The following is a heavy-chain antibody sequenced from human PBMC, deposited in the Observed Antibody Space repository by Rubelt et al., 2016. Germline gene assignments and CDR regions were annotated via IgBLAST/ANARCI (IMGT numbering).Heavy chain of an antibody. V-gene: IGHV3-74*01. CDR3: VSSSLDY. CDR2: INSGGSIT. Sequence: EVQLVESGGGLVQPGGSLRLSCAASGFTLSSYWMHWVRQAPGKGLVWVSRINSGGSITSYADSVKGRFTISRDNAKNTLYLQMNSLRAEDTAVYYCVSSSLDYWGQGTLVTVSS. D-gene: IGHD6-13*01. J-gene: IGHJ4*02. CDR1: GFTLSSYW.